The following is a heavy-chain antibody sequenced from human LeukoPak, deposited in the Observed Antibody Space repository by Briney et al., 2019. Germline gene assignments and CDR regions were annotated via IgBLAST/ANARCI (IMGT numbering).Heavy chain of an antibody. CDR2: IHYDGSNK. J-gene: IGHJ4*02. V-gene: IGHV3-30*02. D-gene: IGHD1-26*01. Sequence: GGSLRLSCAASRLSLSSYGMHWVRQAPGKGLEWLTFIHYDGSNKYYANSVAGRFTISRDNSKNTLHLQMNSLRPEDTAVYYCAKDQGRLGASMADSWGPGTLVTVSS. CDR3: AKDQGRLGASMADS. CDR1: RLSLSSYG.